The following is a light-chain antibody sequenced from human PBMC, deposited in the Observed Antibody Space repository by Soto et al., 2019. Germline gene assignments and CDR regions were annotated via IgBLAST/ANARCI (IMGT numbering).Light chain of an antibody. J-gene: IGLJ1*01. CDR3: RSYTSSSTLV. CDR2: DVT. Sequence: QSALTQPAFVSGSPGQSITISCTGTNSDVGGYNFVSWYQQHPGKVPKLMIYDVTSRPSGVSNRFSGSKSGNTASLTIPGLQAEDEADYYCRSYTSSSTLVFGPGTKLTVL. V-gene: IGLV2-14*01. CDR1: NSDVGGYNF.